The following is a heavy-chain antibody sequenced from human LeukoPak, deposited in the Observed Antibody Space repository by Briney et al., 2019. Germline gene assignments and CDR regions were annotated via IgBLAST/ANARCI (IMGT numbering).Heavy chain of an antibody. D-gene: IGHD1-26*01. Sequence: ASVKVSCKTSGYTFSGYGISWVRQAPGQGLEWMGWITGNNGNTNYAPSLQGRVTMTTDTSTNTVYMELTSLKSDDTAVYYCASDQRNSGSYRFEYWGQGTLVTVSS. V-gene: IGHV1-18*01. J-gene: IGHJ4*02. CDR3: ASDQRNSGSYRFEY. CDR1: GYTFSGYG. CDR2: ITGNNGNT.